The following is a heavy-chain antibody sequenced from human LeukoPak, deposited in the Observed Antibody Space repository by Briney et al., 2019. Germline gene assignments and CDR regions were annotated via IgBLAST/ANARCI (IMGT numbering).Heavy chain of an antibody. D-gene: IGHD2-2*01. V-gene: IGHV3-23*01. CDR3: PLSKAVVPAATDY. Sequence: GGSLRLSCAASGFTFSSYAMSWVRQAPGKGLEWVSAISGSGGSTYYADSVKGRFTISRDNSKNTLYLQMNSLRAEDTAVYYCPLSKAVVPAATDYWGQGTLVTVSS. CDR1: GFTFSSYA. J-gene: IGHJ4*02. CDR2: ISGSGGST.